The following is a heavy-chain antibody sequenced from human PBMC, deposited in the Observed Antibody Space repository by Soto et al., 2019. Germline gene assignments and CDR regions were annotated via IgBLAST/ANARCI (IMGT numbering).Heavy chain of an antibody. J-gene: IGHJ6*03. CDR3: AKNPDYYYYYMDV. V-gene: IGHV4-59*12. CDR2: IYYSGST. CDR1: GGSISSYY. Sequence: PSXTRSLTCTVSGGSISSYYWSWSRQPPGKGLEWIGYIYYSGSTNYSPSLKSRVTISVDTSKNQFSLKLSSVTAADTAVYYCAKNPDYYYYYMDVWGKGTTVTVSS.